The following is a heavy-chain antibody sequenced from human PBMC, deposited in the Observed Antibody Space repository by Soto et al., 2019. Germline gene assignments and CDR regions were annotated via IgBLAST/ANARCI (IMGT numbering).Heavy chain of an antibody. CDR3: ARAARHGFLRSNWFDP. D-gene: IGHD3-3*01. CDR1: GFTFRSYS. Sequence: HPGGSLRLSCAASGFTFRSYSMNWVRQAPGKGLEWVSYISSSNRTINYADSVKGRFIISRDNAKNSLYLQMHSLGEEDTAVYYCARAARHGFLRSNWFDPWGQGTLVTVSS. CDR2: ISSSNRTI. V-gene: IGHV3-48*02. J-gene: IGHJ5*02.